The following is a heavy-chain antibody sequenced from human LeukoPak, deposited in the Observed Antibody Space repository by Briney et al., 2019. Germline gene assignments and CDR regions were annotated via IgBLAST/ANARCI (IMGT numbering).Heavy chain of an antibody. Sequence: VASVKVSCKASGYTFTNYYIHWVRQAPGQGLEWMGIINPSGGSTSYAQKFQGRVTMTRDTSTSTVYMELRSLRSDDTAVYYCARDSLGSMEYWGQGTLVTVSS. CDR3: ARDSLGSMEY. CDR2: INPSGGST. V-gene: IGHV1-46*01. D-gene: IGHD3-16*01. CDR1: GYTFTNYY. J-gene: IGHJ4*02.